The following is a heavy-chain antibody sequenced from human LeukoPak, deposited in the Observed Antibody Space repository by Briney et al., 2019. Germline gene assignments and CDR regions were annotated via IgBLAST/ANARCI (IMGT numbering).Heavy chain of an antibody. CDR3: ARDPTVRGQPYYYYGMDV. V-gene: IGHV1-69*13. Sequence: ASVKVSCKASGGTFSSYAISWVRQAPGQGLEWMGGIIPIFGTANYAQKFQGRVTITADESTSTAYMELSSLRSEDTAVYYCARDPTVRGQPYYYYGMDVWGQGTTVTVSS. J-gene: IGHJ6*02. D-gene: IGHD3-10*01. CDR2: IIPIFGTA. CDR1: GGTFSSYA.